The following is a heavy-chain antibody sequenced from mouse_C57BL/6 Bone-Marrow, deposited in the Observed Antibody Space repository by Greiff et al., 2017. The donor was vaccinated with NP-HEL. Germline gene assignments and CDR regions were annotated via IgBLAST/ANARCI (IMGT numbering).Heavy chain of an antibody. D-gene: IGHD1-1*02. Sequence: EVQLQQSGAELVRPGASVKLSCTASGFNIKDDYMHWVKQRPEQGLEWIGWIDPENGDTEYVSKFQGKATITADTSSNTAYLQLSSLTSEDTAVYYCTTELCPYWYFDVGGTGTTVTVSA. CDR1: GFNIKDDY. CDR3: TTELCPYWYFDV. CDR2: IDPENGDT. J-gene: IGHJ1*03. V-gene: IGHV14-4*01.